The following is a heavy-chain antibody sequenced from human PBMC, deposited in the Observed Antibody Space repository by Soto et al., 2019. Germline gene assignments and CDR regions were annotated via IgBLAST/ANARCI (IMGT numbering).Heavy chain of an antibody. CDR3: ARGDGSGSYYKMYYFDY. Sequence: LSLTCAVSGYSISSGYYWGWIRQPPGKGLEWIGSIYHSGSTYYNPSLKSRVTISVDTSKNQFSLKLSSVTAADTAVYYCARGDGSGSYYKMYYFDYWGQGTLVTVSS. CDR2: IYHSGST. V-gene: IGHV4-38-2*01. D-gene: IGHD3-10*01. CDR1: GYSISSGYY. J-gene: IGHJ4*02.